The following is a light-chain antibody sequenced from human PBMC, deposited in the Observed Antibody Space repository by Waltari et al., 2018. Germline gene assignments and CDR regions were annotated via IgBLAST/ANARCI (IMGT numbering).Light chain of an antibody. V-gene: IGLV3-10*01. CDR2: EDN. Sequence: SYELTQPSSVSVSPGQTTRITCHGDALPRNYASWYQQKSGQAPMLVIYEDNKRPSGIPERFSGSSSGTMATLTISGAQVDDEADYYCYSTDSSGDHRVFGGGTKLTVL. CDR1: ALPRNY. J-gene: IGLJ3*02. CDR3: YSTDSSGDHRV.